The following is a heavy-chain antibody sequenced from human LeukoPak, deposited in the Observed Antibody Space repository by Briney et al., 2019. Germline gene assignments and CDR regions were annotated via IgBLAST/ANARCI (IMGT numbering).Heavy chain of an antibody. D-gene: IGHD4-23*01. V-gene: IGHV1-69*13. J-gene: IGHJ4*02. CDR3: ARETTVVTPGKFDY. CDR2: IIPIFGTA. Sequence: GASVKVSCKASGGTFSSYAISWVRQAPGQGLEWMGGIIPIFGTANYAQKFQGRVTITADESTSTAYMELSSLRSEDTAVYYCARETTVVTPGKFDYWAREPWSPSPQ. CDR1: GGTFSSYA.